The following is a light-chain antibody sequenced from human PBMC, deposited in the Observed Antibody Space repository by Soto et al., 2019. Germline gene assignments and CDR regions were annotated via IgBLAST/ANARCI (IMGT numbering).Light chain of an antibody. J-gene: IGKJ1*01. CDR1: QTIDVY. CDR3: EQSYITPRT. Sequence: QMTQSLSYVSATIGERVAVTLLSSQTIDVYLNWYLQKPGRAPQLLIYAASKLQSGVPSRFSGRGSGTDFTLTISSLQPEDSGTYFCEQSYITPRTVGQGTKVDI. CDR2: AAS. V-gene: IGKV1-39*01.